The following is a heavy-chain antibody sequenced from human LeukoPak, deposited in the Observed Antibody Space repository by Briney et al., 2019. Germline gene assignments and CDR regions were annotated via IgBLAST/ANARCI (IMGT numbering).Heavy chain of an antibody. J-gene: IGHJ4*02. D-gene: IGHD1-26*01. V-gene: IGHV4-4*02. CDR2: IYHSGST. Sequence: PSWTLSLTCPVSGGFISNSNWWSWGRQPPGKGLEWIGEIYHSGSTNYNPSLKSRVTISVDKSKHQFSLKLSSVTAADTAVYYCARDWDGFDYWGQGTLVPVSS. CDR3: ARDWDGFDY. CDR1: GGFISNSNW.